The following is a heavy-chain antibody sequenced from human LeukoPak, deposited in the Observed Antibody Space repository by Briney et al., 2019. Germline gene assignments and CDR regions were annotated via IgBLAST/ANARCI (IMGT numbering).Heavy chain of an antibody. CDR3: AKEHYIWGSYRYTGSDY. Sequence: TGGSLRLSCAASGFTFSSYAMSWVRQAPGKGLEWVSAISGSGGSTYYADSVKGRFTISRDNSKNTLYLQMNSPRAEDTAVYYCAKEHYIWGSYRYTGSDYWGQGTLVTVSS. CDR1: GFTFSSYA. V-gene: IGHV3-23*01. D-gene: IGHD3-16*02. J-gene: IGHJ4*02. CDR2: ISGSGGST.